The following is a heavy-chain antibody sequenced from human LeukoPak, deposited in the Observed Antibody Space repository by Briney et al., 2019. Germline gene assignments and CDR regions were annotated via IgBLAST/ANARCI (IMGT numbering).Heavy chain of an antibody. D-gene: IGHD3-22*01. J-gene: IGHJ4*02. V-gene: IGHV3-23*01. CDR3: AKDRPNYYDSSGHYYRRNGDY. Sequence: AGGSLRLSCAASGFTFSSYEMSWVRQAPGKGLEWVSSITSSGTGTFYADSVKGRLTISRDNSENTLYLQMNSLRVEDTAVYYCAKDRPNYYDSSGHYYRRNGDYWGQGTLVTVSS. CDR2: ITSSGTGT. CDR1: GFTFSSYE.